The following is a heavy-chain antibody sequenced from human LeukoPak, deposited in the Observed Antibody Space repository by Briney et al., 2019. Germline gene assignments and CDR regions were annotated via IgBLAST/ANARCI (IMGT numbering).Heavy chain of an antibody. CDR1: GFTVSGNY. CDR3: ASIDGIAAAGDY. D-gene: IGHD6-13*01. CDR2: IYSGGTT. Sequence: GGSLRLSCAVSGFTVSGNYMSWVRQAPGKGLEWVSLIYSGGTTYYADSVKGRFTISRDNSKNTLYLQMNSLRAEDTAVYYCASIDGIAAAGDYWGQGTLVTVSS. V-gene: IGHV3-53*01. J-gene: IGHJ4*02.